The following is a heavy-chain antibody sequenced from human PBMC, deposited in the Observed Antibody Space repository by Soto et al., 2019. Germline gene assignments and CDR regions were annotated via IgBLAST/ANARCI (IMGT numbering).Heavy chain of an antibody. CDR2: IIPIFGTA. D-gene: IGHD3-22*01. V-gene: IGHV1-69*06. CDR1: GGTFSSYA. CDR3: ARDHPGYYDSSGYSYFDY. Sequence: ASVKVSCKASGGTFSSYAISWVRQAPGQGLEWMGGIIPIFGTANYAQKFQGRVTITADKSTSTAYMELSSLRSEDTAVYYCARDHPGYYDSSGYSYFDYWGQGTLVTAPQ. J-gene: IGHJ4*02.